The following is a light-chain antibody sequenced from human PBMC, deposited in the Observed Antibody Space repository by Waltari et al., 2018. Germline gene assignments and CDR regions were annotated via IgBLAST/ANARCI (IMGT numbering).Light chain of an antibody. CDR3: ATWDSNLNAWL. Sequence: QSILTHSHSPSGTPGQRVTIPCSGRSSQLGTTYVNWYQHVPGAAPRLLLYSNSLRPSGVPDRFSGSKSGTSASLAISGLQSEEEAVYYCATWDSNLNAWLFGGGTKVTVL. CDR1: SSQLGTTY. CDR2: SNS. J-gene: IGLJ2*01. V-gene: IGLV1-44*01.